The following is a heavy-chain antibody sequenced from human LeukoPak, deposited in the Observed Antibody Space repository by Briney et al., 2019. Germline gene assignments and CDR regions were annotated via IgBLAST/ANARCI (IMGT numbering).Heavy chain of an antibody. V-gene: IGHV3-23*01. CDR3: AKGHGYKTPTYFDY. CDR1: GFTFSSYA. J-gene: IGHJ4*02. D-gene: IGHD5-24*01. Sequence: GGSLRLSCAASGFTFSSYAMSWVRPAPGKGVEWVSAISGRGGSTYYADSVRGRFTISRDNSKNTLYLQKSSLRAEDTAVYYCAKGHGYKTPTYFDYWGEGTLVTVSS. CDR2: ISGRGGST.